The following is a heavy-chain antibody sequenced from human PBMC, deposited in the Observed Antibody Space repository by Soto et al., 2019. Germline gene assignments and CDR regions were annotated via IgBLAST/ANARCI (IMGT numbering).Heavy chain of an antibody. D-gene: IGHD4-4*01. J-gene: IGHJ4*02. CDR1: GFTFSSSA. CDR3: AKNNYTTSTPFDY. CDR2: ISGAGGIT. Sequence: PGGSLRLSCAASGFTFSSSAMSWVRQAPGKGLEWVSGISGAGGITYYSDSVKGRFTISRDISKNTLYLQMNSLRADDTAVYYCAKNNYTTSTPFDYWGQGTLVTVSS. V-gene: IGHV3-23*01.